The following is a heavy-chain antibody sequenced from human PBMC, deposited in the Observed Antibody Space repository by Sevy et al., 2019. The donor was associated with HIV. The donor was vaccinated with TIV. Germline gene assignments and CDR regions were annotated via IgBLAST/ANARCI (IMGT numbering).Heavy chain of an antibody. CDR3: ARPSFVFKDFDY. Sequence: SETLSLTCTVSGGSISSSSYYWGWIRQPPGKGLEWIGSIYYSGSTYYNPSLKIRVTISVDTSKNQFSLKLSSVTAADTAVYYCARPSFVFKDFDYWGQGTLVTVSS. V-gene: IGHV4-39*01. J-gene: IGHJ4*02. CDR1: GGSISSSSYY. D-gene: IGHD6-6*01. CDR2: IYYSGST.